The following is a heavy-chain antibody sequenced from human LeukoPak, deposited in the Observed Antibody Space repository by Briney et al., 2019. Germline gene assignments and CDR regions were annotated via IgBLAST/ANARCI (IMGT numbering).Heavy chain of an antibody. CDR2: IYTSGST. J-gene: IGHJ3*02. Sequence: SETLSLTCTVSGGSISSYYWSWIRQPAGKGLEWIGRIYTSGSTNYNPSLKSRVTMSVDTSKNQFSLKLSSVTAADTAVYYCARDSGSYSDGDAFDIWGLGTMVTVSS. V-gene: IGHV4-4*07. D-gene: IGHD1-26*01. CDR1: GGSISSYY. CDR3: ARDSGSYSDGDAFDI.